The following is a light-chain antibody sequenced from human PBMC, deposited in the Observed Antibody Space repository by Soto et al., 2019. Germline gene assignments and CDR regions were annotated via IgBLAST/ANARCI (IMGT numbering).Light chain of an antibody. J-gene: IGLJ1*01. Sequence: VLTQPRSGSAAPGQNVTISCSGSSSNIGGNSVSWYQQLPGTAPKLLIYDDNKRPSGIPDRFSGSKSGTSATLGITGFQTGDEADYYCGSWDSSLSAYVFGTGTKVTVL. CDR2: DDN. V-gene: IGLV1-51*01. CDR3: GSWDSSLSAYV. CDR1: SSNIGGNS.